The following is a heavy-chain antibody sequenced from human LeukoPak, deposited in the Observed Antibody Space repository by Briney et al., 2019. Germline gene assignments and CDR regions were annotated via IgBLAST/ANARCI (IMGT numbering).Heavy chain of an antibody. CDR3: ARDLAYYASGKQNY. D-gene: IGHD3-10*01. V-gene: IGHV3-66*01. CDR1: GFTGSSNH. J-gene: IGHJ4*02. Sequence: GGSLRLSCAASGFTGSSNHMSWVRQAPGKGLEWVSVINSGGSTYYADSVKGRFTISRDNSKNTLYLQMNTLRAEDTAVYYCARDLAYYASGKQNYWGQGTLVTVSS. CDR2: INSGGST.